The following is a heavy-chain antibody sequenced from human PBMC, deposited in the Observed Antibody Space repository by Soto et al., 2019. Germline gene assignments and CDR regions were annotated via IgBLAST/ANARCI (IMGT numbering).Heavy chain of an antibody. J-gene: IGHJ6*03. CDR3: AGTTSHYWYYMDV. D-gene: IGHD1-7*01. CDR1: GDSVSSNSAA. V-gene: IGHV6-1*01. CDR2: TYYRSRWYN. Sequence: SQTLSLTCAISGDSVSSNSAAWNWIRQSPSRGLEWLGRTYYRSRWYNDYAVSVRSRITVNPDTSKNQFSLQLTSVTPEDAAVYYCAGTTSHYWYYMDVWGKGTTVTVSS.